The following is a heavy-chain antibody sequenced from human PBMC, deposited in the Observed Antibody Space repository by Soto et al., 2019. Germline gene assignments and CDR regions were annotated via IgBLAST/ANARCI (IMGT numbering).Heavy chain of an antibody. D-gene: IGHD3-3*02. Sequence: TLSLTCPVPGDSISSPDYYWSWIRQAPGKGLELIGYVYYRGSIYYTPSFESRVTISVDTSKNQFSLKLNSVTAADSAMYFCARVAFTPNWFDSWGQGILVTVSS. CDR3: ARVAFTPNWFDS. CDR1: GDSISSPDYY. J-gene: IGHJ5*01. V-gene: IGHV4-30-4*01. CDR2: VYYRGSI.